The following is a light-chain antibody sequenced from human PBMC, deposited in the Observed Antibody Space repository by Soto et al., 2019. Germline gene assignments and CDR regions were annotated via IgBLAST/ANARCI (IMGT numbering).Light chain of an antibody. J-gene: IGKJ2*01. CDR2: DAS. CDR1: QGISSW. Sequence: DIQMTQSPSTLSASVGDRVTITCRASQGISSWLAWYQQKPGKAPKFLIYDASILESGVPSRFSGSGFGREFTLPISSLQPDDFATYYCQQYYDSSTLYTFGQGTKVAIK. V-gene: IGKV1-5*01. CDR3: QQYYDSSTLYT.